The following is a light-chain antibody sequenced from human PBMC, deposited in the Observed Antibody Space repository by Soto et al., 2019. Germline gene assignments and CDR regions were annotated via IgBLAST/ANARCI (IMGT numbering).Light chain of an antibody. CDR1: SSNIGAGYD. CDR2: GNT. Sequence: QSVLTQPPSMSGAPGQRVTISCTGSSSNIGAGYDVHWYQLLPGTAPKLLIYGNTNRPSGVPDRFSGSKTGTSASLAITGLLAADEADYYCQSHDGGLISWVCGGGTKVTVL. V-gene: IGLV1-40*01. CDR3: QSHDGGLISWV. J-gene: IGLJ3*02.